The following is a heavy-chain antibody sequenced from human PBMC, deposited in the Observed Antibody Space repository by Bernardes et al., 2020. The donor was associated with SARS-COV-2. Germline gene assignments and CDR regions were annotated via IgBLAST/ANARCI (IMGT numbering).Heavy chain of an antibody. J-gene: IGHJ4*02. CDR3: AKDWVDGYGWIDY. V-gene: IGHV3-23*01. D-gene: IGHD4-17*01. CDR1: GFTFRSCA. Sequence: GGSLRLSCAASGFTFRSCAMTWVRQAPGKGLEWVSTISDSGGSTYYADSVKRRFTISRDNSKNSLYLQMNTLRAEDTAVYYCAKDWVDGYGWIDYWDQG. CDR2: ISDSGGST.